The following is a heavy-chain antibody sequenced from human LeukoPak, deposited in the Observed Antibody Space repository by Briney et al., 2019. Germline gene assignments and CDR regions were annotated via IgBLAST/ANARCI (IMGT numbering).Heavy chain of an antibody. D-gene: IGHD3-10*01. CDR2: IYYSGST. Sequence: GSLRLSCAASGFTFSSYWMSWIRQPPGKGLEWIGYIYYSGSTNYNPSLKSRVTISVDTSKNQFSLKLSSVTAADTAVYYCARDLGRYYGSGSYSLGYWGQGTLVTVSS. CDR1: GFTFSSYW. CDR3: ARDLGRYYGSGSYSLGY. V-gene: IGHV4-59*01. J-gene: IGHJ4*02.